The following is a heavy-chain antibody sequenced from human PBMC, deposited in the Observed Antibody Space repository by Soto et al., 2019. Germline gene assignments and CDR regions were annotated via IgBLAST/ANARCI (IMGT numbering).Heavy chain of an antibody. CDR2: IIPMLGMS. CDR3: ATHYGSGSTPFDY. CDR1: GDTFNFYT. J-gene: IGHJ4*02. V-gene: IGHV1-69*02. Sequence: QVQLVQSGAEVKKPGSSVRVSCTASGDTFNFYTISWVRQVPGQGPEWMGRIIPMLGMSNYAQKFQGRVTIMADKSTITVSMHLSGLTSADTAVYYCATHYGSGSTPFDYWGQGPLVTVSS. D-gene: IGHD3-10*01.